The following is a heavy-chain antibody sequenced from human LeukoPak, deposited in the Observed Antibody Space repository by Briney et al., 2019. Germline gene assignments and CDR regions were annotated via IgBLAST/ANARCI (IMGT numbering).Heavy chain of an antibody. CDR3: TTDHELGLAAAGTFFDY. CDR2: INPSGSGT. D-gene: IGHD6-13*01. CDR1: GLTFSSYA. Sequence: PGGSLRLSCAASGLTFSSYAMTWVRQAPGKGLEWISTINPSGSGTYYADSVKGHFTISRDNSKTTLYLQMNSLRAEDTAVYYCTTDHELGLAAAGTFFDYWGQGTLVTVSS. V-gene: IGHV3-23*01. J-gene: IGHJ4*02.